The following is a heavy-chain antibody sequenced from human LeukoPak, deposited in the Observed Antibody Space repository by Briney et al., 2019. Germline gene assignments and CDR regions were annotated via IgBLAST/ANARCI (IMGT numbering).Heavy chain of an antibody. D-gene: IGHD3-10*01. J-gene: IGHJ6*03. CDR1: AGSFGGYY. CDR2: INHRGST. Sequence: SQTLSLTCAVYAGSFGGYYWSWIRQPPGKVLEWIGEINHRGSTNYNPSLKSRVTISGDTSKNQFSLRLSSVTAADTAVYYCARHKGRRFGELFRYYYYYMDVWGKGTTVTISS. CDR3: ARHKGRRFGELFRYYYYYMDV. V-gene: IGHV4-34*01.